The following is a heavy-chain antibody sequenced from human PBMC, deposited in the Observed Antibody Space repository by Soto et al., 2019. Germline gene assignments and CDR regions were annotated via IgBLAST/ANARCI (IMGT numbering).Heavy chain of an antibody. CDR3: AREQSRDTAMAYNWFDP. Sequence: SETLSLTCPVSGGSISSYYWSWIRQPPGKGLEWIGYIYYSGSTNYNPSLKSRVTISVDTSKNQFSLKLSSVTAADTAVYYCAREQSRDTAMAYNWFDPWGQGTLVTVSS. D-gene: IGHD5-18*01. CDR2: IYYSGST. V-gene: IGHV4-59*12. CDR1: GGSISSYY. J-gene: IGHJ5*02.